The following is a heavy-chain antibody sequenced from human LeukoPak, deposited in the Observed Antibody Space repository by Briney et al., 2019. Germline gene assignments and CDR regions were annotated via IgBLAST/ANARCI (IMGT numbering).Heavy chain of an antibody. V-gene: IGHV4-31*03. CDR2: IYYSGST. Sequence: SETLSLTCTVSGGSISSGGYYWSWIRQHPGKGLEWIGYIYYSGSTYYNPSLKSRVTMSVDTSKNQFSLKLSSVTAADTAVYYCARSGYYDSSNQHWGQGTLVTVSS. D-gene: IGHD3-22*01. CDR3: ARSGYYDSSNQH. CDR1: GGSISSGGYY. J-gene: IGHJ1*01.